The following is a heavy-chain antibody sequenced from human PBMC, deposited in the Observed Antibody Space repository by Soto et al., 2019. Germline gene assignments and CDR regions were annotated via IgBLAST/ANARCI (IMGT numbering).Heavy chain of an antibody. Sequence: EVPLAESGGGLVQPGGSLRLSCAASGFTFGTYWMSWVRQAPGKGLVWVSRIVNDGSSINYADSVKGRFTVSRDNAKNTLYLQMNSLRAEDTAVYYCARHNWGKQDYWGQGTLVTVSS. D-gene: IGHD7-27*01. CDR1: GFTFGTYW. CDR3: ARHNWGKQDY. CDR2: IVNDGSSI. V-gene: IGHV3-74*01. J-gene: IGHJ4*02.